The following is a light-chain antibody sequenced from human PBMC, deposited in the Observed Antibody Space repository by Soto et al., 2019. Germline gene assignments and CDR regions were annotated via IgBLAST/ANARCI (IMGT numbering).Light chain of an antibody. CDR1: QSVSNNY. CDR2: GAS. J-gene: IGKJ2*01. Sequence: EIVLTQSPGTLSLSPGERATLSCRASQSVSNNYLAWYQQKPGQAPRLLIYGASNRATGIPDRFSGSGSGTDFTLTISSLQPDDLATYFCQQSYSPPYTFGQGTKLEIK. V-gene: IGKV3-20*01. CDR3: QQSYSPPYT.